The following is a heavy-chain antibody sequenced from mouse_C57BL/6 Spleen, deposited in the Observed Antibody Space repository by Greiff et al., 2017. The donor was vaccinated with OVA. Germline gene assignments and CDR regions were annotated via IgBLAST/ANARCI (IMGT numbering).Heavy chain of an antibody. Sequence: VQLQQPGAELVRPGSSVKLSCKASGYTFTSYWMHWVKQRPIQGLEWIGNIYPSDSETHYNQKFKDKATLTVDKSSSTAYMQLSSLASEDSAVYYSARERNFDYWGQGTTLTVSS. CDR3: ARERNFDY. CDR2: IYPSDSET. J-gene: IGHJ2*01. V-gene: IGHV1-52*01. CDR1: GYTFTSYW.